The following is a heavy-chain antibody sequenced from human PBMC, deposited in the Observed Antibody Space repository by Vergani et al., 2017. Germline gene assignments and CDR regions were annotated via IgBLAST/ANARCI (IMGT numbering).Heavy chain of an antibody. J-gene: IGHJ3*02. CDR1: GGTFSSYA. CDR2: IIPMFGTA. CDR3: ARGGSSSWSPSLGDAFDI. Sequence: QVQLVQSGAEVKKPGSSVKVSCKASGGTFSSYAISWVRQAPGQGLEWMGGIIPMFGTANYAQKFQGRVTITADESTSTAYMELSSLKSEDTAVYYCARGGSSSWSPSLGDAFDIWGQGTMVTVSS. D-gene: IGHD6-13*01. V-gene: IGHV1-69*12.